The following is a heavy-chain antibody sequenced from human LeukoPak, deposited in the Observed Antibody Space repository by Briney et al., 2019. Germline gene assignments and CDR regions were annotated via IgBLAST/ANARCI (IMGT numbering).Heavy chain of an antibody. CDR3: ASTTVTTTGYFDY. Sequence: PGGSLRLSCAASGFTVSSNSMSWVRQAPGKGLEWVSYISSSSSTIYYADSVKGRFTISRDNAKNSLYLQMNSLRAEDTAVYYCASTTVTTTGYFDYWGQGTLVTVSS. CDR1: GFTVSSNS. CDR2: ISSSSSTI. D-gene: IGHD4-17*01. V-gene: IGHV3-48*01. J-gene: IGHJ4*02.